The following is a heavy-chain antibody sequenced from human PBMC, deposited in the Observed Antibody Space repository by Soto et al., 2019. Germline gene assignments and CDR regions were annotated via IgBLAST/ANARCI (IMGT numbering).Heavy chain of an antibody. CDR3: TRDVDFGEEDV. Sequence: QVQLQESGPGRVKPSETLSLTCTVSGGSVSGGSYYWNWIRQPPGKGLEWIGYIYFSGSTNYNPSQKSQVTMSIDTSKNQFSLKLSSVTAAETAVYFCTRDVDFGEEDVWAKGPRSPSP. D-gene: IGHD3-10*01. J-gene: IGHJ6*02. V-gene: IGHV4-61*01. CDR2: IYFSGST. CDR1: GGSVSGGSYY.